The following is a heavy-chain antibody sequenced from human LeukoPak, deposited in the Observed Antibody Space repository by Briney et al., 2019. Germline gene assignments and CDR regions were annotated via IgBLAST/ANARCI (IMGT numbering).Heavy chain of an antibody. Sequence: GGSLRLSCIVSGLRFRSYVMNWVRQTPGKRLEWVAAISSTSSYKYYAESVEGRFTISRDNAKSSLFLQMNSLRAGDTALYFCAAEDIVATPPFYWGQGTLVAVSS. CDR1: GLRFRSYV. CDR2: ISSTSSYK. V-gene: IGHV3-21*01. D-gene: IGHD5-12*01. J-gene: IGHJ4*02. CDR3: AAEDIVATPPFY.